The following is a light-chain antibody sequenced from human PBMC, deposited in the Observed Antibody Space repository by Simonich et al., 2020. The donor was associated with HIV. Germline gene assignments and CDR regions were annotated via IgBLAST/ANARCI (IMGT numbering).Light chain of an antibody. CDR2: GNS. CDR1: SNNVGSYA. CDR3: STWDYSLNALL. V-gene: IGLV1-44*01. Sequence: QSALTQEASVSGTVGQKVALSCTGKSNNVGSYAVGWYQQISHGAPKTVMFGNSPPSGFPDRFSGSKSRTTASLTITGLQTEDEADYYCSTWDYSLNALLFGGGTKLTVL. J-gene: IGLJ2*01.